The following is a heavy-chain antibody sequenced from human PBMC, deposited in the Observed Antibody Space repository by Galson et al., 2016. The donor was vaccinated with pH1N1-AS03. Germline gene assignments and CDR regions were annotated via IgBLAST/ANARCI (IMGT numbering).Heavy chain of an antibody. CDR2: ISWNSGSI. D-gene: IGHD6-19*01. J-gene: IGHJ4*02. CDR1: GFTFDNYA. V-gene: IGHV3-9*01. CDR3: ARWDGIAEAGADFAF. Sequence: SLRLSCAASGFTFDNYAIHWVRQAPGKGLEWVAGISWNSGSIGYADSVKGRFTISRDNAKNSLFLQMNSLRAEDTAFYYCARWDGIAEAGADFAFWGQGTLVTVSS.